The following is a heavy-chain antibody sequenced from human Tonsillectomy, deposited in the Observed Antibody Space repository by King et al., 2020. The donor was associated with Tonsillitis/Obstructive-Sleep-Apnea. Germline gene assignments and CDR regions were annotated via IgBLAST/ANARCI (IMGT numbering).Heavy chain of an antibody. Sequence: VQLVESGGGVVQPGRSLRLSCAASGFTFSSYAMDWVRPAPGKGLEGVAVISHDGTNKYYADSVKGRFTISRDNSKNTLYLQMNSLRAEDTSVYYCARGGYCTSDSCSHLRWVDPWGQGTLVTVSS. CDR3: ARGGYCTSDSCSHLRWVDP. V-gene: IGHV3-30*01. J-gene: IGHJ5*02. CDR2: ISHDGTNK. CDR1: GFTFSSYA. D-gene: IGHD2-2*01.